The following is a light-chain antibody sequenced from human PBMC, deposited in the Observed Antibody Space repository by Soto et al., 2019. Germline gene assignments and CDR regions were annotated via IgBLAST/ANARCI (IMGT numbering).Light chain of an antibody. CDR2: SNI. Sequence: QLVLTQPPSASGTPGQRVTISCSGSSSNIGSESVNWYQHLPGTTPKLLIYSNIQRPSGVPDRFSGSRSGTSASLAISGLQSEDEADYYCAAWDDNLDAYVFGTGTKLTVL. CDR3: AAWDDNLDAYV. CDR1: SSNIGSES. J-gene: IGLJ1*01. V-gene: IGLV1-44*01.